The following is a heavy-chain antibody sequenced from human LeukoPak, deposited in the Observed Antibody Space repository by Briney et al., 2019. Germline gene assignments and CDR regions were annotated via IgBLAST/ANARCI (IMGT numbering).Heavy chain of an antibody. CDR2: ISYDGTKK. CDR1: GFAFSSYA. V-gene: IGHV3-30*04. Sequence: PGRSLRLSCAASGFAFSSYAMHWVRQAPGKGLEWVAVISYDGTKKYYADSVKGRFTISRDNSKNTLYLQMNSLRAEDTAVYYCARELGWLRLSEGYFDHWGQGTLVTVSS. CDR3: ARELGWLRLSEGYFDH. J-gene: IGHJ4*02. D-gene: IGHD5-12*01.